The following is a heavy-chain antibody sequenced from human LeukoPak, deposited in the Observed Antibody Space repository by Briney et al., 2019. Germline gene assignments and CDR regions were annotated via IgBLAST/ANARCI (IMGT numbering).Heavy chain of an antibody. CDR3: AREIQAPGKTHDY. CDR2: ISSSSNYI. CDR1: GFTFSSYS. V-gene: IGHV3-21*01. Sequence: GGSLRLSCAASGFTFSSYSMNWVRQAPGKGLEWVSSISSSSNYIYYADSVKGRFTISRNNAWNSLYLQLNSLRAEDTALYYCAREIQAPGKTHDYWGQGTLVTVSS. J-gene: IGHJ4*02.